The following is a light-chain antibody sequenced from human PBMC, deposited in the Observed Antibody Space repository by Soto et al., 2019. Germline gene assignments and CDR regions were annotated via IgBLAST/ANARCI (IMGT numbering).Light chain of an antibody. CDR2: EVS. J-gene: IGLJ1*01. CDR1: SSDVGGYNY. Sequence: QSVLTQPASVSGSPGQSITISCTGTSSDVGGYNYVSWYQQHPGKAPKLMIYEVSNRPSGVSNRFSGSKSGNTASLTISGLQAEVEADYYCSSYTSSSLYVFGTGTKLTVL. V-gene: IGLV2-14*01. CDR3: SSYTSSSLYV.